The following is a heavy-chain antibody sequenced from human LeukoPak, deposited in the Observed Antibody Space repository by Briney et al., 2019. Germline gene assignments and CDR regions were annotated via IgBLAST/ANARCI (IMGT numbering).Heavy chain of an antibody. Sequence: GGSLRLSCAASGFTFSSYGMSWVRQAPGKGLEWVSAISGSGGSTYYADSVKGRFTISRDNSKNTLYLQMNSLRAEDTAVYYCAKDLTMVRGVHIDYWGQGTLVTVSS. J-gene: IGHJ4*02. CDR3: AKDLTMVRGVHIDY. V-gene: IGHV3-23*01. CDR1: GFTFSSYG. CDR2: ISGSGGST. D-gene: IGHD3-10*01.